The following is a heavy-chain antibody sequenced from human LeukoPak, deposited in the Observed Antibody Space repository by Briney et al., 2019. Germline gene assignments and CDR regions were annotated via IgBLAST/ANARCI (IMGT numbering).Heavy chain of an antibody. V-gene: IGHV3-49*04. Sequence: GGSLRLSCTASGFIFGDHAMSWVRQAPGKGLEWVGFIRSKAYGGTTEYAASVKGRFTISRDDSEGIAYLQMNSLRIDDTAVYYCARGLIHLWLHNGMDVWGQGTTVIVFS. CDR3: ARGLIHLWLHNGMDV. D-gene: IGHD5-12*01. J-gene: IGHJ6*02. CDR1: GFIFGDHA. CDR2: IRSKAYGGTT.